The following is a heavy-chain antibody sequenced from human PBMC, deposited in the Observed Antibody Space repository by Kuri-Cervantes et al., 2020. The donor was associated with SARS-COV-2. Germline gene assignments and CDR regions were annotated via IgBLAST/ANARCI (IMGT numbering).Heavy chain of an antibody. CDR1: GYTLTELS. CDR2: FDPEDGET. CDR3: ARSSSGSYGDFEY. D-gene: IGHD1-26*01. J-gene: IGHJ4*02. Sequence: ASVKVSCKVSGYTLTELSMHWVRQAPGKGLEWMGGFDPEDGETNYAQKFQGRVTIIADESTSTAYMELSSLRSEDTAVYYCARSSSGSYGDFEYWGQGTPVTVSS. V-gene: IGHV1-24*01.